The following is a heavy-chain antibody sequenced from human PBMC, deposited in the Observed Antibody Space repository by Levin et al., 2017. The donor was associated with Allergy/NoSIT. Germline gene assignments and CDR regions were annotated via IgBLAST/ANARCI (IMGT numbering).Heavy chain of an antibody. CDR1: GYTFTGYY. J-gene: IGHJ4*02. V-gene: IGHV1-2*02. Sequence: GASVKVSCKASGYTFTGYYMHWVRQAPGQGLEWMGWINPNSGGTNYAQKFQGRVTMTRDTSISAAYMELSRLRSDDTAVYYCARDPHDSSGYYPFYWGQGTLVTVSS. CDR3: ARDPHDSSGYYPFY. CDR2: INPNSGGT. D-gene: IGHD3-22*01.